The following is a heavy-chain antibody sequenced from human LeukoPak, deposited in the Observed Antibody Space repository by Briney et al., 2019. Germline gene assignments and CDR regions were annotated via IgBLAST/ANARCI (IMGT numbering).Heavy chain of an antibody. J-gene: IGHJ2*01. CDR3: ARDLPPNWYFDL. CDR2: MNPNSGNT. V-gene: IGHV1-8*01. D-gene: IGHD5/OR15-5a*01. CDR1: GYTFTCYD. Sequence: GASVKVSCKASGYTFTCYDINWVRQATGQGLEWMGWMNPNSGNTGYAQKFQGRVTMTRDTSISTAYMELSSLRSEDTAVYYCARDLPPNWYFDLWGRGTLVTVSS.